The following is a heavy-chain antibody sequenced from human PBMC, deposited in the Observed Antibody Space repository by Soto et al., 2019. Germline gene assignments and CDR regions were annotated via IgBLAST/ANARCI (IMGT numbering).Heavy chain of an antibody. CDR2: ISAYNGNT. V-gene: IGHV1-18*04. J-gene: IGHJ4*02. D-gene: IGHD6-19*01. CDR3: ARVSSVAGFFYYFDY. Sequence: GASVKVSCKASGYTFTSYGISWVRQAPGQGLEGMGWISAYNGNTNYAQKLQGRVTMTTDTSTSTAYMELRSLRSDDTAVYYCARVSSVAGFFYYFDYWGQGTLVTVSS. CDR1: GYTFTSYG.